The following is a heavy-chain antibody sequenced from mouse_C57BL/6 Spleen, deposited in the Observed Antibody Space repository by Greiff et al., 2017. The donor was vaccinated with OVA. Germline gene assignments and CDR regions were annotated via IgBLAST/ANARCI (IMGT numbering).Heavy chain of an antibody. V-gene: IGHV1-55*01. CDR3: ARYGYHFYYAMDY. D-gene: IGHD2-2*01. J-gene: IGHJ4*01. Sequence: VQLQQPGAELVKPGASVKMSCKASGYTFTSYWITWVKQRPGQGLEWIGDIYPGSGSTNYNEKFKSKATLTVDTSSSTAYMQLSSLTSEDSAVYYCARYGYHFYYAMDYWGQGTSVTVSS. CDR1: GYTFTSYW. CDR2: IYPGSGST.